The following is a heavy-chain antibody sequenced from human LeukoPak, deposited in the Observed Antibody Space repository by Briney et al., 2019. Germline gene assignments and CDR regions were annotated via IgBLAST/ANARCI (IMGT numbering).Heavy chain of an antibody. CDR3: ARALRWFGEFYFDY. J-gene: IGHJ4*02. Sequence: ASVKVSCKASGYTFSNYGISWVRQAPGQGLEWMGWISAYNGDTNYAQKLQGRVSMTTDTSASTAYMELRSLTSDDSAVYYCARALRWFGEFYFDYWGQGTLVTVSS. CDR1: GYTFSNYG. CDR2: ISAYNGDT. D-gene: IGHD3-10*01. V-gene: IGHV1-18*01.